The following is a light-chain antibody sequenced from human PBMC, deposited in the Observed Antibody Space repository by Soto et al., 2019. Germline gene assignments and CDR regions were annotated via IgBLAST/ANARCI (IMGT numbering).Light chain of an antibody. J-gene: IGKJ1*01. CDR1: QSISSY. V-gene: IGKV1-5*03. CDR2: KAS. Sequence: GDRVTITCRASQSISSYLNWYQQKPGKAPKLLIYKASSLESGVPSRFSGSGSGTEFTLTISSLQPDDFATYYCQQYNSYSPAFGQGTKVDIK. CDR3: QQYNSYSPA.